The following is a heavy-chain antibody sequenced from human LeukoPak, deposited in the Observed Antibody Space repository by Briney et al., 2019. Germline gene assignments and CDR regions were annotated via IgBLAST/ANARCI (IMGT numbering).Heavy chain of an antibody. Sequence: GGSLRLSCAASGFTFDDYAMHWVRQAPGKGLEWVSGISWNSGNIDYAGSVKGRFTISRDNTNNSLYLHMNSLKTEDTAVYYCTRDQTPYYWGQGTLATVSS. J-gene: IGHJ4*02. CDR1: GFTFDDYA. CDR2: ISWNSGNI. V-gene: IGHV3-9*01. CDR3: TRDQTPYY.